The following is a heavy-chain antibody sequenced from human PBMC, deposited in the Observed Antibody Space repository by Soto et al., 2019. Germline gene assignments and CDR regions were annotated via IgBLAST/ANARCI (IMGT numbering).Heavy chain of an antibody. CDR2: ISWNSGSI. J-gene: IGHJ3*02. Sequence: PGGSLRLSCAASGFTFDDYAMHWVRQAPGKGLEWVSGISWNSGSIGYADSVKGRFTISRDNAKNSLYLQMNSLRAEDTALYYCAKDNTRKLLWFGELSFLNAFDIWGQGTMVTVSS. CDR3: AKDNTRKLLWFGELSFLNAFDI. CDR1: GFTFDDYA. V-gene: IGHV3-9*01. D-gene: IGHD3-10*01.